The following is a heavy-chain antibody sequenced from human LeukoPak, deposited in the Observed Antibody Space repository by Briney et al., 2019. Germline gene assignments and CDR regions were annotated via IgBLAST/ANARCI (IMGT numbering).Heavy chain of an antibody. CDR1: GGSFSGYY. CDR2: INHSGST. Sequence: PWETLSLTCAVYGGSFSGYYWSWIRQPPGKGLEWIGEINHSGSTNYNPSLKSRVTISVDTSKNQFSLKLSSVTAADTAVYYCARHGSSWYYNWFDPWGQGTLVTVSS. V-gene: IGHV4-34*01. CDR3: ARHGSSWYYNWFDP. J-gene: IGHJ5*02. D-gene: IGHD6-13*01.